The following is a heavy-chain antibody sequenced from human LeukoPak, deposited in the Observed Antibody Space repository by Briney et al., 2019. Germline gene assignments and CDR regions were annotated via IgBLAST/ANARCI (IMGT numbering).Heavy chain of an antibody. CDR3: ARDPHSGSYSDY. CDR2: TYYSGST. Sequence: KTSETLSLTCTVSGGSISSSSYYWGWIRQPPGKGLEWIGSTYYSGSTYYNPSLKSRVTISVDTSKNQFSLKLSSVTAADTAVYYCARDPHSGSYSDYWGQGTLVTVSS. V-gene: IGHV4-39*07. CDR1: GGSISSSSYY. J-gene: IGHJ4*02. D-gene: IGHD1-26*01.